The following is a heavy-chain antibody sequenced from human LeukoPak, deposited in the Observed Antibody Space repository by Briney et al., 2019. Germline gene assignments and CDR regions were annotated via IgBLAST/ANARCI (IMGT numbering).Heavy chain of an antibody. CDR3: AKDVDPFGSGSYVEGFDY. CDR1: GFTFSSYG. V-gene: IGHV3-30*18. D-gene: IGHD3-10*01. CDR2: ISYDGSNK. J-gene: IGHJ4*02. Sequence: GGSLRLSCAASGFTFSSYGMHWVRQAPGKGLECVAVISYDGSNKYYADSVKGRFTISRDNSKNTLYLQMNSLRAEDTAVYYCAKDVDPFGSGSYVEGFDYWGQGTLVTVSS.